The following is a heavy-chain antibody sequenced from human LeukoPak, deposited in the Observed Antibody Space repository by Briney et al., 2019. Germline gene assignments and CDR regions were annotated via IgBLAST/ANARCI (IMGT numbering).Heavy chain of an antibody. CDR3: ARALLRPNAFDI. CDR1: GGSISSYY. D-gene: IGHD3-3*01. Sequence: PSETLSLTCTVSGGSISSYYWSWIRQPPGKGLEWIGYIYYSGSTNYNPSLKSRVTISVDTSKNQFSLKLSSVTAADTAVYYCARALLRPNAFDIWGQGTIVTVSS. V-gene: IGHV4-59*01. CDR2: IYYSGST. J-gene: IGHJ3*02.